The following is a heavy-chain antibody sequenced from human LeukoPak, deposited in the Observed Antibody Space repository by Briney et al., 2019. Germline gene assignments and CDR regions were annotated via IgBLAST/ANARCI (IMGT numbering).Heavy chain of an antibody. Sequence: ASVKVSSKASGFTFTSSAMQRVRQARRQRLEWIGWIVVGSVNTNYAQKFQERVTITRDMSTSTAYMELSSVRSEDTAVYYCARLRDRGLYYFDFWGLGTLVTVSS. V-gene: IGHV1-58*02. CDR1: GFTFTSSA. D-gene: IGHD2-21*02. CDR2: IVVGSVNT. J-gene: IGHJ4*02. CDR3: ARLRDRGLYYFDF.